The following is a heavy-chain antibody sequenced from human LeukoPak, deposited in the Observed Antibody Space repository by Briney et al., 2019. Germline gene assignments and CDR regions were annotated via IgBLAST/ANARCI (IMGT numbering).Heavy chain of an antibody. CDR3: ARGGCSGGSCYYRGGFDP. V-gene: IGHV4-31*03. Sequence: SETLSLTCTVSGGSISSGGYYWSWIRPHAGKGLEWIGYIYYSGSTYYNPSLKSRVTISVDTSKNQFSLKLSSVTAADTAVYYCARGGCSGGSCYYRGGFDPWGQGTLVTVSS. D-gene: IGHD2-15*01. CDR1: GGSISSGGYY. J-gene: IGHJ5*02. CDR2: IYYSGST.